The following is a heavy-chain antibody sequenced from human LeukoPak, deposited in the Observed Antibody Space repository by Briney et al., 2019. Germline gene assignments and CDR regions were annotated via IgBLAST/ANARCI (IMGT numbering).Heavy chain of an antibody. D-gene: IGHD3-10*01. V-gene: IGHV2-26*01. Sequence: SGPVLVKPTETLTLTCTVSVFSLSNARMGVSWIRQPPGKALEWLAHIFSNDEKSYSTSLKSRLTISKDTSKSQVVLTMTNMDPVDTATYYCARIPRAHYGSGSYSYYYYGMDVWGQGTTVTVSS. CDR3: ARIPRAHYGSGSYSYYYYGMDV. J-gene: IGHJ6*02. CDR1: VFSLSNARMG. CDR2: IFSNDEK.